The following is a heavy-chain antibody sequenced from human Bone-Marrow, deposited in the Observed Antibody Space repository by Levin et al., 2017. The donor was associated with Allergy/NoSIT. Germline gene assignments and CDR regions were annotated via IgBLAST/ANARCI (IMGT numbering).Heavy chain of an antibody. CDR1: GFTFSSYA. Sequence: SGGSLRLSCAASGFTFSSYAMHWVRQAPGKGLEWVAVISYDGSNKYYADSVKGRFTISRDNSKNTLYLQMNSLRAEDTAVYYCARVWELPEEAFDIWGQGTMVTVSS. CDR2: ISYDGSNK. V-gene: IGHV3-30-3*01. CDR3: ARVWELPEEAFDI. J-gene: IGHJ3*02. D-gene: IGHD1-26*01.